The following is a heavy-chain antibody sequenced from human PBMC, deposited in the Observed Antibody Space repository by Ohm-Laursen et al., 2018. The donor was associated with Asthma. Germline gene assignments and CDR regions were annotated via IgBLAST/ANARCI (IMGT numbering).Heavy chain of an antibody. CDR1: GFAFSSYA. CDR3: ATMAPGDY. V-gene: IGHV3-21*01. D-gene: IGHD5-24*01. J-gene: IGHJ4*02. Sequence: SLRLSCSASGFAFSSYAMSWVRQAPGKGLEWVSSISSSSSYIYYADSVKGRFTISRDNAKNSLYLQMNSLRAEDTAVYYCATMAPGDYWGQGTLVTVSS. CDR2: ISSSSSYI.